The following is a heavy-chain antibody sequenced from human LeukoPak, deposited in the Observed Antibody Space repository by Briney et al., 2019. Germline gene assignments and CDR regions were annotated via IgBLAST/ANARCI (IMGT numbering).Heavy chain of an antibody. CDR3: ARGEDIVVAGWGFDI. J-gene: IGHJ3*02. Sequence: GASVKASCKASGYTVTSYYMHWVRQAPGQGLEWMGIINPSSGSTRYAQKFQGRVTMTRDTSTSTVYMELSSLRSEDTAVYYCARGEDIVVAGWGFDIWGQGTMVTVSS. V-gene: IGHV1-46*01. CDR2: INPSSGST. CDR1: GYTVTSYY. D-gene: IGHD2-2*01.